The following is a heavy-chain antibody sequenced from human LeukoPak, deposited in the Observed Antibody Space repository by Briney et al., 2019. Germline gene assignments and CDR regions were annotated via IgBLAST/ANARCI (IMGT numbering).Heavy chain of an antibody. CDR3: AEEVGATYPTFDY. CDR2: ISGSGGST. D-gene: IGHD1-26*01. Sequence: GGSLRLSCAASGFTFSNYVMSWVRQAPGKGLEWVSSISGSGGSTYYADSVKGRFTISRDNSKNTLFLQMNSLRAEDTALYYCAEEVGATYPTFDYWGQETLVTVSS. V-gene: IGHV3-23*01. J-gene: IGHJ4*02. CDR1: GFTFSNYV.